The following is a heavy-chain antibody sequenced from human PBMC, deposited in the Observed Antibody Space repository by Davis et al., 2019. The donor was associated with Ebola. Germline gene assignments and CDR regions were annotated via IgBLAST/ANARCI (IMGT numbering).Heavy chain of an antibody. J-gene: IGHJ4*02. CDR2: IRSKANSFAT. CDR1: GITFSGSA. Sequence: PGGSLRLSCAASGITFSGSAVHWVRQASGKGLEWVGRIRSKANSFATEFAASVKGRFTISRDDSKNTAYLQMNSLKTEDTAVYYCSRHSPFRFLDYWGQGTPVTVSS. D-gene: IGHD3-3*01. V-gene: IGHV3-73*01. CDR3: SRHSPFRFLDY.